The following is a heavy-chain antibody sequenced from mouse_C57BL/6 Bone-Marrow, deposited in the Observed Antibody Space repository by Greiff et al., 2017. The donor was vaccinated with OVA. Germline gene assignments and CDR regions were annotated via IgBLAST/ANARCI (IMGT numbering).Heavy chain of an antibody. V-gene: IGHV1-15*01. CDR1: GYTFTDYE. CDR3: ARDYGNYYAMDY. D-gene: IGHD2-1*01. J-gene: IGHJ4*01. Sequence: QVQLQQSGAELVRPGASVTLSCKASGYTFTDYEMHWVKQTPVHGLEWIGAIDPETGGTAYNQKFKGKAILTADKSSSTAYMALRSLTSEDSSVYYCARDYGNYYAMDYWGQGTSVTVSS. CDR2: IDPETGGT.